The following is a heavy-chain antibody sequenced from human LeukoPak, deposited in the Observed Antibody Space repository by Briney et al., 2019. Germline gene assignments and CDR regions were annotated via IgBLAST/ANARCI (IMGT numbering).Heavy chain of an antibody. CDR1: GYTFTSYD. J-gene: IGHJ4*02. CDR2: MNPNSANT. D-gene: IGHD6-13*01. Sequence: GASVKVSCKASGYTFTSYDINWVRQATGQGLEWMGWMNPNSANTGYAQKLQGRVTMTRNTSISTAYMELSSLRSEDTAVYYCARGPPESSNSDYWGQGTLVTVSS. V-gene: IGHV1-8*01. CDR3: ARGPPESSNSDY.